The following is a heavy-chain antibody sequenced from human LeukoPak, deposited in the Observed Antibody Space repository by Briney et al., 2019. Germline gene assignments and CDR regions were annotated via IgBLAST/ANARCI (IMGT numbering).Heavy chain of an antibody. CDR3: ARHGRSYYYDSSGSYFDY. CDR1: GFTVSSNY. Sequence: GGSLRLSCAASGFTVSSNYMSWVRQAPGEGLEWVSVIYSGGSTYYADSVKGRFTISRDNSKNTLYLQMNSLRAEDTAVYYCARHGRSYYYDSSGSYFDYWGQGTLVTVSS. CDR2: IYSGGST. J-gene: IGHJ4*02. V-gene: IGHV3-66*04. D-gene: IGHD3-22*01.